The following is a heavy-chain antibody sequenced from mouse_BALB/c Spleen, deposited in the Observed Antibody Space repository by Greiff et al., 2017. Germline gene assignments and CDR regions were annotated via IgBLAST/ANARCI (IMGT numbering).Heavy chain of an antibody. D-gene: IGHD3-1*01. Sequence: EVQWVESGGGLVQPGGSRKLSCAASGFTFSSFGMHWVRQAPEKGLEWVAYISSGSSTIYYADTVKGRFTISRDIPKNTLFLQMTSLRSEDTAMYYCARSGGEGAMDYWGQGTSVTVSS. V-gene: IGHV5-17*02. CDR3: ARSGGEGAMDY. CDR1: GFTFSSFG. CDR2: ISSGSSTI. J-gene: IGHJ4*01.